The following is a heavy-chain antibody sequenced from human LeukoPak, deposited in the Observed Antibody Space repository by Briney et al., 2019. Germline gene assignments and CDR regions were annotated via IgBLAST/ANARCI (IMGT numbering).Heavy chain of an antibody. CDR3: ARDVDSGSYYVWFDP. Sequence: GGSLRLSCAASGFTFSSYSMNWVRQAPGKGLEWVSSISSSSSYIYYADSVKGRFTISRDNAKNSLYLQMNSLRAEDTAVYYCARDVDSGSYYVWFDPWGQRTLVTVSS. CDR2: ISSSSSYI. J-gene: IGHJ5*02. CDR1: GFTFSSYS. V-gene: IGHV3-21*01. D-gene: IGHD1-26*01.